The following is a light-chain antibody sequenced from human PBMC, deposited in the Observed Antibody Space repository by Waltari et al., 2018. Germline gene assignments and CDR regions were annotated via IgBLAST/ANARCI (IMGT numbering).Light chain of an antibody. CDR3: QSYVSTHVV. CDR1: SSNLGAGHD. Sequence: QSVLTQPPSVSGAPGQRVTISCTGSSSNLGAGHDVHWYQFRPGAAPKLLISGNNKRPSGVCDRFSGSKSGTSASLVVTGLQAGDEAVYYCQSYVSTHVVFGGGTQLTVL. V-gene: IGLV1-40*01. CDR2: GNN. J-gene: IGLJ2*01.